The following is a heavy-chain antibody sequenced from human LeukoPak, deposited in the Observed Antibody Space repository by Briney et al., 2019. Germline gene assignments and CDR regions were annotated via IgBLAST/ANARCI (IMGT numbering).Heavy chain of an antibody. V-gene: IGHV4-34*01. CDR1: SGSFSGYY. CDR3: ARKKKVARQQLVLYWFDP. CDR2: INHSGST. D-gene: IGHD6-13*01. Sequence: SETLSLTCAVYSGSFSGYYWSWIRQPPGKGLEWIGEINHSGSTNYNPSLKSRVTISVDTSKNQFSLKLSSVTAGDTAVYYCARKKKVARQQLVLYWFDPWGQGTLVTVSS. J-gene: IGHJ5*02.